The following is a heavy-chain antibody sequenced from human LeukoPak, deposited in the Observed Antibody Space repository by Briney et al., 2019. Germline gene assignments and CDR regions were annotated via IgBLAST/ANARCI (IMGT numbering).Heavy chain of an antibody. J-gene: IGHJ2*01. V-gene: IGHV4-30-4*01. Sequence: SETLSLTCAVSGGSSRSGDCFWSWIRQPPGMGLEWIGYIYYSGSTYYKPSLRSRVTISVDTSKNQFSLKLSSVTAADTAVYYCARSFASGTYSWYFDLWGRGTLVTVSS. CDR3: ARSFASGTYSWYFDL. D-gene: IGHD3-10*01. CDR1: GGSSRSGDCF. CDR2: IYYSGST.